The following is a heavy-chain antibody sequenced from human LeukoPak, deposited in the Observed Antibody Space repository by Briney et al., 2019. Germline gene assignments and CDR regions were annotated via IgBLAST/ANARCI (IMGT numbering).Heavy chain of an antibody. CDR3: ARDRVFGVDFDY. CDR2: INATGNTT. CDR1: GFNFEDYE. J-gene: IGHJ4*02. V-gene: IGHV3-11*01. Sequence: GGSLTLSCGASGFNFEDYEVRWFRQPRGEGAVWRVYINATGNTTYYAASVRGRFSISRDNAKSSLYLQMSTLRVEDTAVYYCARDRVFGVDFDYWGQGTLVTVSS. D-gene: IGHD3-16*01.